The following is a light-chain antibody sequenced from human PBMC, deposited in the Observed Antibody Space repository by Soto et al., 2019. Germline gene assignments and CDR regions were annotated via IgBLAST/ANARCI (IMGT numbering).Light chain of an antibody. V-gene: IGKV3-15*01. CDR3: QQYSIRPQT. J-gene: IGKJ1*01. Sequence: EIVMTQSPATLSVSPGERATLSCRASQSVSSNLAWYQQKPGQAPRLLIYGVSTRATGIPARFSGSGSGTEFTLTISSLQSEDFAVYYCQQYSIRPQTFGHGTNVEIK. CDR1: QSVSSN. CDR2: GVS.